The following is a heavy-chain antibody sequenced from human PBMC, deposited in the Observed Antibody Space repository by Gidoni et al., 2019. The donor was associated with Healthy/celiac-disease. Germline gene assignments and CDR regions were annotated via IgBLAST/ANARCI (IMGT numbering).Heavy chain of an antibody. D-gene: IGHD3-16*02. CDR3: ARAVITFGGVIVLQAFDI. CDR2: IYYSGST. V-gene: IGHV4-31*03. Sequence: QVQLQESGPGLVKPSQTLSLTCTVSGGSICSGGYYWSWIRQHPGKGLEWIGYIYYSGSTYYNPSLKSRVTISVDTSKNQFSLKLSSVTAADTAVYYCARAVITFGGVIVLQAFDIWGQGTMVTVSS. CDR1: GGSICSGGYY. J-gene: IGHJ3*02.